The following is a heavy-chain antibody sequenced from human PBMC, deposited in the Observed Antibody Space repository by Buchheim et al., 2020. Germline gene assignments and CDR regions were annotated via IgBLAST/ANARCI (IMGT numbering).Heavy chain of an antibody. V-gene: IGHV3-48*01. J-gene: IGHJ6*02. CDR1: GFTFSRYS. CDR2: MTSDEKTI. Sequence: EVQLVESGGGSVQPGGSLRLSCAASGFTFSRYSMNWARQAPGKGLEWVSYMTSDEKTIYYTDSVKGRFTLSRDNARNLLYLQMHSLRVDDTALYYCARSVQFGMDVWGQGTT. CDR3: ARSVQFGMDV.